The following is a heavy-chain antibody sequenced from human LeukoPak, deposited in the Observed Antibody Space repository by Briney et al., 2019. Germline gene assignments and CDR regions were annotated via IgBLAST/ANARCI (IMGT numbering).Heavy chain of an antibody. CDR2: ISSSGSTI. CDR3: ARDTIDYGDYPYYYYMDV. V-gene: IGHV3-48*03. CDR1: GFTFSSYE. D-gene: IGHD4-17*01. J-gene: IGHJ6*03. Sequence: SGGSLRLSCAASGFTFSSYEMNWVRQAPGKGLEWVSYISSSGSTIYYADSVKGRFTISRDNAKNSLYLQMNSLRAEDTAVYYCARDTIDYGDYPYYYYMDVWGKGTTVTVSS.